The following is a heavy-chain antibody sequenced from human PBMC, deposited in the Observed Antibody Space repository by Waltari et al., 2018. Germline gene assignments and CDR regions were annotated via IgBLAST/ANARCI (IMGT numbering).Heavy chain of an antibody. CDR3: ARHGRNYNTDGYFHFDY. J-gene: IGHJ4*02. D-gene: IGHD4-4*01. V-gene: IGHV4-59*08. CDR1: GAPLSDPF. CDR2: MHHSGDS. Sequence: QVELQESGPGLVKPSETLSLTCAVSGAPLSDPFWRWIRQPPGKGLEWIGFMHHSGDSSYNPSLKSRLSMSVDTSTNLFSLNLDSVTAADTAVYYCARHGRNYNTDGYFHFDYWGQGALVTVSS.